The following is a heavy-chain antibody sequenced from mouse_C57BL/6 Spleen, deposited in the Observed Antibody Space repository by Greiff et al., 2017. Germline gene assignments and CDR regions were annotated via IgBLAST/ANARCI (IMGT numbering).Heavy chain of an antibody. CDR3: ARYGGNFWYFDV. V-gene: IGHV7-3*01. Sequence: EVKLQESGGGLVQPGGSLSLSCAASGFTFTDYYMSWVRQPPGKALEWLGFIRNKANGYTTEYSASVKGRFTISRDTSQSILYLQMNALRAEDSATYYCARYGGNFWYFDVWGTGTTVTVSS. J-gene: IGHJ1*03. D-gene: IGHD2-1*01. CDR2: IRNKANGYTT. CDR1: GFTFTDYY.